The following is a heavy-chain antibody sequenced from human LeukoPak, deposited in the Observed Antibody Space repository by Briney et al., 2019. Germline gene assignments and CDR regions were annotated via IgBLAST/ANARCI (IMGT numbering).Heavy chain of an antibody. V-gene: IGHV1-2*02. J-gene: IGHJ4*02. Sequence: ASVKVSCKASGYTFTGYYMHWVRQAPGQGLEWMGWINPNSGGTNYAQRFQGRVTMTRDTSISTAYMELSRLRSEDTAVYYCARPRVAGSGSAAIWGQGTLVTVSS. D-gene: IGHD3-10*01. CDR1: GYTFTGYY. CDR2: INPNSGGT. CDR3: ARPRVAGSGSAAI.